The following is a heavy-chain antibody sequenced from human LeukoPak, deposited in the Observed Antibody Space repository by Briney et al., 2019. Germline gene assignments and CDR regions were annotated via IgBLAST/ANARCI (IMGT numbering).Heavy chain of an antibody. CDR3: ARGGEFEAFDI. V-gene: IGHV3-33*01. CDR1: GFIFSSYG. J-gene: IGHJ3*02. D-gene: IGHD3-16*01. CDR2: IWFDGSNK. Sequence: PGGSLRLSCAASGFIFSSYGMNWVRQAPGKGLEWVAIIWFDGSNKYYADSVKGRFTISRDNPKNTLYLQMNSLRAEDTAVYYCARGGEFEAFDIWGQGTMVTVSS.